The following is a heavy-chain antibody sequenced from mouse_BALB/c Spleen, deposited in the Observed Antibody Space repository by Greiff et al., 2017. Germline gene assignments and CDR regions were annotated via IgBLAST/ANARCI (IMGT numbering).Heavy chain of an antibody. D-gene: IGHD2-10*01. CDR3: ARAYYRDYFDY. Sequence: EVQGVESGGGLVQPGGSLRLSCATSGFTFSDFYMEWVRQPPGKRLEWIAASRNKANDYTTEYSASVKGRFIVSRDTSQSILYLQMNALRAEDTAIYYCARAYYRDYFDYWGQGTTLTVSS. J-gene: IGHJ2*01. V-gene: IGHV7-1*02. CDR2: SRNKANDYTT. CDR1: GFTFSDFY.